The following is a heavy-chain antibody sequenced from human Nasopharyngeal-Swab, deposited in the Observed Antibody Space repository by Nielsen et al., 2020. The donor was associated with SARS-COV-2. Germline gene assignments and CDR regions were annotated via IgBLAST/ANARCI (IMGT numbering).Heavy chain of an antibody. CDR2: ISYDGSNK. Sequence: GESLKISCAASGFTFTSYGMHWVRQAPGKGLEWVAVISYDGSNKYYADSVKGRFTIPRDNSKNTVYLQMNSLRAGDTAVYYCAKEEVPNDYWGQGTLVTVSS. CDR1: GFTFTSYG. CDR3: AKEEVPNDY. V-gene: IGHV3-30*18. J-gene: IGHJ4*02.